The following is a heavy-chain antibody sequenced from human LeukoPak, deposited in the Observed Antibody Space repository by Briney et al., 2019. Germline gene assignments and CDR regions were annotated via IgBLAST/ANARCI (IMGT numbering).Heavy chain of an antibody. CDR1: GGTFSSYA. J-gene: IGHJ3*02. CDR3: ARDFIPQQLDNDAFDI. Sequence: SVKVSCKASGGTFSSYAISWVRQAPGQGLEWMGGIIPIFGTANYAQKFQGRVMITADESTSTAYMELSSLRSEDTAVYYCARDFIPQQLDNDAFDIWGQGTMVTVSS. V-gene: IGHV1-69*13. D-gene: IGHD6-13*01. CDR2: IIPIFGTA.